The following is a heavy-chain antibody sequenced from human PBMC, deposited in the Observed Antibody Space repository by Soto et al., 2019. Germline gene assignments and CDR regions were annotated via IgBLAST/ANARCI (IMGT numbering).Heavy chain of an antibody. CDR3: AKEGSDYDILTGSGYYGMDV. Sequence: GGSLSLSCAASGFTFISCGMLGFRHAPGKGLEWVAVISYDGSNKYYADSVKGRFTISRDNSKNTLYLQMNSLRAEDTAVYYCAKEGSDYDILTGSGYYGMDVWGQGT. CDR2: ISYDGSNK. D-gene: IGHD3-9*01. J-gene: IGHJ6*02. V-gene: IGHV3-30*18. CDR1: GFTFISCG.